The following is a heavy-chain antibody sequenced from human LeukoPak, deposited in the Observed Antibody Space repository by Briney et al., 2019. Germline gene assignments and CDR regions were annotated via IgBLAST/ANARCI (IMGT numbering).Heavy chain of an antibody. CDR2: IYTSGST. CDR1: GGSFSGYY. CDR3: ARDSSGWYGDRFDP. V-gene: IGHV4-4*07. Sequence: SETLSLTCAVYGGSFSGYYWSWIRQPAGKGLEWIGRIYTSGSTNYNPSLKSRVTISVDTSKNQFSLKLSSATAADTAVYYCARDSSGWYGDRFDPWGQGTLVTVSS. J-gene: IGHJ5*02. D-gene: IGHD6-19*01.